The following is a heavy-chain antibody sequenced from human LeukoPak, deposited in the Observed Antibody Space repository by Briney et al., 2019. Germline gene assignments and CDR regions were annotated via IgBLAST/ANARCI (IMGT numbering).Heavy chain of an antibody. J-gene: IGHJ5*02. CDR1: GGSIFSYY. Sequence: PSETLPLICTVAGGSIFSYYWSWFRHPAGKELQGMGRIYTSGSTNYNPSLTCRVPMSVDTSKNHFSPTLSSVTPAASAASFFSRDQDYGSGTNVCWFARWGQGTLVTVSS. D-gene: IGHD3-10*01. CDR2: IYTSGST. V-gene: IGHV4-4*07. CDR3: SRDQDYGSGTNVCWFAR.